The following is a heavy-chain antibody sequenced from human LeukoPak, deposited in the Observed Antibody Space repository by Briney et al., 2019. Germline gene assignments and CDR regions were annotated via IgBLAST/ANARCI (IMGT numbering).Heavy chain of an antibody. CDR1: GFTVDSYH. J-gene: IGHJ4*02. Sequence: GGSLRLSCAASGFTVDSYHMSWVRQAPGQGLEWVSVIYSGGGTYFADSVRGRFTVSRDNSKNTVYLQMNSLRVEDTAVYYCARSYSSNWLFDYWGQGTLVTVSS. V-gene: IGHV3-53*01. D-gene: IGHD6-19*01. CDR3: ARSYSSNWLFDY. CDR2: IYSGGGT.